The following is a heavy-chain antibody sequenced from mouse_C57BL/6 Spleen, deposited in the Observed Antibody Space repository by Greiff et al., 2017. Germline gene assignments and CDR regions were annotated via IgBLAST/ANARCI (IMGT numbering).Heavy chain of an antibody. V-gene: IGHV1-61*01. J-gene: IGHJ4*01. CDR1: GYTFTSYW. CDR2: IYPSDSET. CDR3: ARSPLENAMDY. D-gene: IGHD6-1*01. Sequence: VQLQQPGAELVRPGSSVNLSCKASGYTFTSYWMDWVKQRPGQGLEWIGNIYPSDSETHYNQKFKDKATLTVDKSSSTAYMQLSSLTSEDSAVYYCARSPLENAMDYWGQGTSVTVSS.